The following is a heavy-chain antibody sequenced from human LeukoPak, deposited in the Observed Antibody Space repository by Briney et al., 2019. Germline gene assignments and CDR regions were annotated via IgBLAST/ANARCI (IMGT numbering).Heavy chain of an antibody. D-gene: IGHD2-21*01. CDR1: GGPINGYY. J-gene: IGHJ6*03. Sequence: PSETLSLTCIVYGGPINGYYWSWIRQPPGKGLEWIGYIYFSGSTNYNPSLKSRVTMSIDTSKNQMSLKLSSVTAADTAVYYCARAGPIYYYHYMDVWGKGTTVTISS. CDR3: ARAGPIYYYHYMDV. CDR2: IYFSGST. V-gene: IGHV4-59*01.